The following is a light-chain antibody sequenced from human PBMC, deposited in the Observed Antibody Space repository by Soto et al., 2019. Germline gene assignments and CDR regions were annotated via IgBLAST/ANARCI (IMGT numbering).Light chain of an antibody. CDR3: QQYDNLPYT. Sequence: DIQMNQSPSSLSASVGDSVTITCQASQDISNYLNWYQQKPGKAPKLLIYDASNLETGVPSRFSGSVSGTDFTFTISSLQPEDIATYYCQQYDNLPYTVGQGTKLEIK. CDR2: DAS. CDR1: QDISNY. J-gene: IGKJ2*01. V-gene: IGKV1-33*01.